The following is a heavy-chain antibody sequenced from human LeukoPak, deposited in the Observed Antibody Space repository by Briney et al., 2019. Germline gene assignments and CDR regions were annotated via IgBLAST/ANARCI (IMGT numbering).Heavy chain of an antibody. Sequence: GGSLRLSCAASGFTFSSYSMNWVRQAPGKGLEGVSYISSSSSTIYYADSVKGRFTISRDNAKNSLYLQMNSLRDEDTAVYYCASRYSGSYYYTDDGDYYYGMDVWGQGTTVTVSS. J-gene: IGHJ6*02. CDR3: ASRYSGSYYYTDDGDYYYGMDV. V-gene: IGHV3-48*02. D-gene: IGHD1-26*01. CDR2: ISSSSSTI. CDR1: GFTFSSYS.